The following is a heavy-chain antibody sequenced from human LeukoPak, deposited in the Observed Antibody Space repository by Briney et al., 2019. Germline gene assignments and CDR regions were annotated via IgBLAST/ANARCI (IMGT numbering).Heavy chain of an antibody. Sequence: SETLSLTCAVYGGSFSGYYWSWIRQPPGKGLEWIGEINHSGSTNYNPSLKSRVTISVDTSKNQFSLKLSSVTAADTAVYYCARGSPYYYGSGTDFYPFGYWGQGTLVTVSS. V-gene: IGHV4-34*01. D-gene: IGHD3-10*01. CDR2: INHSGST. J-gene: IGHJ4*02. CDR1: GGSFSGYY. CDR3: ARGSPYYYGSGTDFYPFGY.